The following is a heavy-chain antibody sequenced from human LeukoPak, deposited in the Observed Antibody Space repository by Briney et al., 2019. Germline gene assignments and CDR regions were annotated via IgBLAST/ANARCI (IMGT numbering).Heavy chain of an antibody. V-gene: IGHV3-23*01. CDR2: ISGSGGST. D-gene: IGHD3-16*02. Sequence: PGGSLRLSCAASGFTFSSYAMSWVRQAPGKGLEWVSAISGSGGSTYYADSVKGRFTISRDNSKNTLYLQMNSLRAEDTAVYYCAKGKTDQPRRSMITFGGVIAIDAFDIWGQGTMVTVSS. J-gene: IGHJ3*02. CDR1: GFTFSSYA. CDR3: AKGKTDQPRRSMITFGGVIAIDAFDI.